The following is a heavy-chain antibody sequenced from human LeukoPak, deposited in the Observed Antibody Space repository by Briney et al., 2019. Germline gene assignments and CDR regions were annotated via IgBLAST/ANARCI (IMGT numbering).Heavy chain of an antibody. V-gene: IGHV3-74*01. Sequence: PGGSLRLSCAASGSTFSYSAMGWVRHAPGKGLVWVSRIASDGSSTTYADSVKGRFSISRDNAKNTLYLQMNSLRVEDTAVYYCARGRPHGNDYWGQGTLVTVSS. CDR1: GSTFSYSA. CDR3: ARGRPHGNDY. J-gene: IGHJ4*02. D-gene: IGHD4-23*01. CDR2: IASDGSST.